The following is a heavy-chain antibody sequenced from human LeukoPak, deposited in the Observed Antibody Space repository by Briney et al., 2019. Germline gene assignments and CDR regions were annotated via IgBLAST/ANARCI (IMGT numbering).Heavy chain of an antibody. D-gene: IGHD6-19*01. CDR2: IYSGGST. Sequence: GGSLRLSCAASGLTVSSNYMSWVRQAPGKGLEWVSVIYSGGSTYYADSVKGRFTISRDNSKNTLYLQMNSLRAEDTAVYYCAKDRYSSGWYGKYFQHWGQGTLVTVSS. CDR1: GLTVSSNY. J-gene: IGHJ1*01. V-gene: IGHV3-53*01. CDR3: AKDRYSSGWYGKYFQH.